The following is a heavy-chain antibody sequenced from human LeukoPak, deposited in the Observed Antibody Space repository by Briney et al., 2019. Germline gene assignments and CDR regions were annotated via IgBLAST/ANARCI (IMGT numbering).Heavy chain of an antibody. Sequence: GASVKVSCKASGYTFTSYDINWVRQATGQGLEWMGWMNPNSGNTGYAQKFQGRVTMTRNTSISTAYMELSSLRSEDTAVYYCARDWDHSWQLVRINWFDPWGQGTLVTVSS. D-gene: IGHD6-6*01. V-gene: IGHV1-8*01. J-gene: IGHJ5*02. CDR3: ARDWDHSWQLVRINWFDP. CDR2: MNPNSGNT. CDR1: GYTFTSYD.